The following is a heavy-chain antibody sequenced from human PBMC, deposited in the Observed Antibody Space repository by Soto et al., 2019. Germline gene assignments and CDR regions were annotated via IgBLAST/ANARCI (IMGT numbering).Heavy chain of an antibody. J-gene: IGHJ6*02. CDR1: GYSFNQYY. D-gene: IGHD3-10*01. Sequence: QMQLVQSGAEVKKPGASVKVSCKTSGYSFNQYYIHWMRQVPGQGPEWMGWINPNSGGTKYGKKFEGGITMTSDSSISTAFLELKRLRSDDTAVYYCARRLGGGGDYFYGMDVWGQGTAVTVSS. CDR2: INPNSGGT. V-gene: IGHV1-2*02. CDR3: ARRLGGGGDYFYGMDV.